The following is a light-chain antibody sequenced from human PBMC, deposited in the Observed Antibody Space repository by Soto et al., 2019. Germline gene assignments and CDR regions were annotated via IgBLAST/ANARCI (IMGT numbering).Light chain of an antibody. CDR3: QQYNNWPGT. V-gene: IGKV3-15*01. CDR2: GAS. CDR1: QSVSGN. J-gene: IGKJ3*01. Sequence: EIVMTQSPATLSVSPGERASLSCRASQSVSGNLAWYQQKPGQAPRLLIYGASTRATGIPARFSGSGSGTEFTLTISSLQSEDFAVYYCQQYNNWPGTFGPGTKVDIK.